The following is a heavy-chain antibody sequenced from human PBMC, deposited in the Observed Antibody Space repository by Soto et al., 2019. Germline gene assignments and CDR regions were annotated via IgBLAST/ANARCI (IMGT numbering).Heavy chain of an antibody. J-gene: IGHJ3*02. CDR3: TRPHYCGGDGYEAFDI. Sequence: GGSLRLSCAASGFTFSGSAMHWVRQASGKGLEWVGRIRSKANSYATAYAASVKGRFTISRDDSKNTAYLQMNSLKTEDTAVDYCTRPHYCGGDGYEAFDIWGQGTMVTVSS. CDR1: GFTFSGSA. CDR2: IRSKANSYAT. D-gene: IGHD2-21*02. V-gene: IGHV3-73*01.